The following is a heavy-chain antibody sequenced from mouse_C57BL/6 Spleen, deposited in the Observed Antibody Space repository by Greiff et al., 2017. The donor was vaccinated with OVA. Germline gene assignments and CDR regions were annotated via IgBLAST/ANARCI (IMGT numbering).Heavy chain of an antibody. J-gene: IGHJ4*01. CDR3: ARQLRLREDAMDY. CDR1: GYTFTSYD. V-gene: IGHV1-85*01. D-gene: IGHD3-2*02. Sequence: VKLMESGPELVKPGASVKLSCKASGYTFTSYDINWVKQRPGQGLEWIGWIYPRDGSTKYNEKFKGKATLTVDTSSSTAYMELHSLTSEDSAVYFCARQLRLREDAMDYWGQGTSVTVSS. CDR2: IYPRDGST.